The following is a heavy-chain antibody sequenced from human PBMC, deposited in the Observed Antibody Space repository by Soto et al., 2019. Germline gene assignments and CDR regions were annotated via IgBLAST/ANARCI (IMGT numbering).Heavy chain of an antibody. J-gene: IGHJ4*02. D-gene: IGHD4-4*01. CDR2: ISSNGQGI. CDR1: GFTVTSHG. Sequence: EVNLLESGGGLVQAGGSLRLSCGVSGFTVTSHGVSWVRQAPGKGLEWVSAISSNGQGIWYADSVKGRFTISRDISGNAVFLQMGMLRDEDTAVYYCSKDRQYPRDYFHYWGQGTLVTVSS. CDR3: SKDRQYPRDYFHY. V-gene: IGHV3-23*01.